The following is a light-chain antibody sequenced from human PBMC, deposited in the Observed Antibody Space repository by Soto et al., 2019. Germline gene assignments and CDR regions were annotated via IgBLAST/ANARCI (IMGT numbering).Light chain of an antibody. J-gene: IGLJ2*01. CDR2: DVS. V-gene: IGLV2-14*01. CDR3: SSYTSSSSFVI. CDR1: SSDVGSYDY. Sequence: QSALTQPASVSGSPGQSITISCTGTSSDVGSYDYVTWYQQHPGKAPKVVIYDVSNRPSGVSYRFSGSKSGNTASLTISGLQAEHEADYYCSSYTSSSSFVIFGGGTSSPS.